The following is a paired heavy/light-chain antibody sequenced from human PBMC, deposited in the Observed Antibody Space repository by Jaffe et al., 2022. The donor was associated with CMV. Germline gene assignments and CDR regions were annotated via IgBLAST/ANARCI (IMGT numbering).Heavy chain of an antibody. Sequence: QVTLRESGPALVKPTQTLTLTCTFSGFSLTISGMSVNWIRQPPGKALEWLARIDWDDDKYYNRALKTRLTISKDTSKNQVVLTMTNMDPVDTATYYCVRMQTNWGYALDIWGHGTMVTVSS. J-gene: IGHJ3*02. D-gene: IGHD7-27*01. V-gene: IGHV2-70*15. CDR2: IDWDDDK. CDR1: GFSLTISGMS. CDR3: VRMQTNWGYALDI.
Light chain of an antibody. Sequence: QSVLTQPPSASGSLGQRVTISCSGSSSNIGTNPVKWYQHLPGTAPKLLIYASDQRPSGVPDRFSGSKSGTSASLAIRGLQSEDEGNYYCATWDDRLSVLLLGGGTKVTVL. CDR2: ASD. CDR1: SSNIGTNP. V-gene: IGLV1-44*01. J-gene: IGLJ2*01. CDR3: ATWDDRLSVLL.